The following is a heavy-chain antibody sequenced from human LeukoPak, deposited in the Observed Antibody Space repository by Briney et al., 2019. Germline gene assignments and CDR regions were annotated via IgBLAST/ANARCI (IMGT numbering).Heavy chain of an antibody. D-gene: IGHD3-22*01. Sequence: PSETLSLTCTVSGGSISSSSYYWGWIRQPPGKGLEWIGSIYYSGSTYYNPSLKSRVTISVDTPKNQFSLKLSSVTAADTAVYYCARRNTNYYDSSGYYSRGHAFDIWGQGTMVTVSS. CDR1: GGSISSSSYY. V-gene: IGHV4-39*01. J-gene: IGHJ3*02. CDR3: ARRNTNYYDSSGYYSRGHAFDI. CDR2: IYYSGST.